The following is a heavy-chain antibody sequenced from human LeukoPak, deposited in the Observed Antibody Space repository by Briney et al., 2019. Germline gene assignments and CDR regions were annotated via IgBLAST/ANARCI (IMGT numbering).Heavy chain of an antibody. CDR2: LNSNTGGT. CDR1: GYRFTCYY. Sequence: ASVTVSFKASGYRFTCYYIHWVRQAPGPGLEREGCLNSNTGGTDYAQNFQGRVTMTRDTSINTAYMELSSLKSDDTAVYYCARRIWFGEPQFDYWGQGTLVTVSS. D-gene: IGHD3-10*01. V-gene: IGHV1-2*02. J-gene: IGHJ4*02. CDR3: ARRIWFGEPQFDY.